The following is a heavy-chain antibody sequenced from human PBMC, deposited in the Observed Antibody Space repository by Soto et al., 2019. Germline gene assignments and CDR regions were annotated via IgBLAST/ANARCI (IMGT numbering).Heavy chain of an antibody. V-gene: IGHV1-18*01. Sequence: QMQLVQSGAEVKKPGASVKVSCKAAGYTFTSYGISWVRQAPGQGLEWMGWISAYNDNTNYAQRFQGRVTLTTDTSTRTAYMELRSLRSDDTAMYYCARDPHYDSSNYRYWYFDLWGRGTLVTVSS. J-gene: IGHJ2*01. CDR2: ISAYNDNT. CDR3: ARDPHYDSSNYRYWYFDL. CDR1: GYTFTSYG. D-gene: IGHD3-22*01.